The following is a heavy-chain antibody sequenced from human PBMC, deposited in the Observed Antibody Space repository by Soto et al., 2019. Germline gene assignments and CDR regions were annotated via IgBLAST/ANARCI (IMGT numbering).Heavy chain of an antibody. D-gene: IGHD4-17*01. V-gene: IGHV1-69*02. Sequence: QVQLVQSGAEVKKTGASVKVSCKASGGTFSSYTISWVRQAPGQGLEWMGRIIPMFGIANYAQKFQGRVTITANKSTRTAYMELSSLRSEDTAVYYCARGYGDSHDYWGQGTLVTVSS. J-gene: IGHJ4*02. CDR1: GGTFSSYT. CDR2: IIPMFGIA. CDR3: ARGYGDSHDY.